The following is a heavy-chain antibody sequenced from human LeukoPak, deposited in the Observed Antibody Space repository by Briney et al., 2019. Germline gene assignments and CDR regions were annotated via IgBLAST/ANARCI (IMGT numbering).Heavy chain of an antibody. D-gene: IGHD3-22*01. V-gene: IGHV3-15*01. CDR3: TTAPGYYDSSGLNAFDI. CDR2: IKSKTDGGTT. J-gene: IGHJ3*02. CDR1: GFTFSSYA. Sequence: GGSLRLSCAASGFTFSSYAMSWVRQAPGKGLEWVGRIKSKTDGGTTDYAAPVKGRFTISRDDSKNTLYLQMKSLKTEDTAVYYCTTAPGYYDSSGLNAFDIWGQGTMVTVSS.